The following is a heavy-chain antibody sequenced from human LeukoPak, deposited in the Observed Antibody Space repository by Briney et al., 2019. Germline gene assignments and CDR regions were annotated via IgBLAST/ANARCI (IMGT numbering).Heavy chain of an antibody. Sequence: GGSLRLSCAASGFTFSSYAMSWVRQAPGKGLEWVSAISGSGGSTYYADSVEGRFTISRDNSKSTLYLQMNSLRAEDTAVYYCASNSPLGDYAEWFDYFDYWGQGTLVTVSS. CDR2: ISGSGGST. V-gene: IGHV3-23*01. CDR3: ASNSPLGDYAEWFDYFDY. CDR1: GFTFSSYA. D-gene: IGHD3-3*01. J-gene: IGHJ4*02.